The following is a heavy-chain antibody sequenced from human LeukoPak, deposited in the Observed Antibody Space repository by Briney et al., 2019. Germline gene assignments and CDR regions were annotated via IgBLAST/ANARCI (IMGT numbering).Heavy chain of an antibody. J-gene: IGHJ5*02. V-gene: IGHV3-74*01. Sequence: GGSLRLSCAASGFTFSTYWMHWVRQAPGKGLEWVSRIIGDGSITDYADSVKGRFTVSRDNAKNTLYLQMSSLRVGDTGVYYCGKDLHIAAADPWGQGALVTVSS. CDR3: GKDLHIAAADP. CDR1: GFTFSTYW. D-gene: IGHD6-13*01. CDR2: IIGDGSIT.